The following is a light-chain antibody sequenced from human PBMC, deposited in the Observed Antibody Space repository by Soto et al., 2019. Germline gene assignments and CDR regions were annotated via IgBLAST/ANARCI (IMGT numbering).Light chain of an antibody. V-gene: IGKV3-11*01. CDR3: QQPNVWPPIT. CDR1: QSIHTS. Sequence: VLTQSPATLSLSPGERATLSCRASQSIHTSLAWYQQKSGKPPRLVIYDSTLRANGVPDRFGGSRSGTEFTLTIHSLEPEDFAVYYCQQPNVWPPITFGQGTRLEIK. CDR2: DST. J-gene: IGKJ5*01.